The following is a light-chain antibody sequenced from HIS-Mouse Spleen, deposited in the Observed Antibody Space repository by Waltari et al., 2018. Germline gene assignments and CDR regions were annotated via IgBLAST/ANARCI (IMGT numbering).Light chain of an antibody. CDR3: QSADSSGTGWV. Sequence: SYELTQPPSVSVSPGQTARITCAGDALPKQSAYWYQQKPGQAPGLVIYKDSERPSGIPERFSGSSSGTTVTLTISGVQAEDEADYYCQSADSSGTGWVFGGGTKLTVL. J-gene: IGLJ3*02. CDR1: ALPKQS. V-gene: IGLV3-25*03. CDR2: KDS.